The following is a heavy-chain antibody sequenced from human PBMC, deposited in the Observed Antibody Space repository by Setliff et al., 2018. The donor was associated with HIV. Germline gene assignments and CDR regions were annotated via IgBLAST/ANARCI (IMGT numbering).Heavy chain of an antibody. D-gene: IGHD3-10*01. V-gene: IGHV4-39*01. CDR2: MYYRGTT. Sequence: SETLSLTCIVSGGSIVSSSYYWGWIRQPPGKGLEWIGTMYYRGTTYNNPSLKSRVSFSSDTSKNQFSLNLNSGTATDTAVYYCARQGLTMNRGVPAPILYYFDYWGPGILVTVSS. J-gene: IGHJ4*02. CDR3: ARQGLTMNRGVPAPILYYFDY. CDR1: GGSIVSSSYY.